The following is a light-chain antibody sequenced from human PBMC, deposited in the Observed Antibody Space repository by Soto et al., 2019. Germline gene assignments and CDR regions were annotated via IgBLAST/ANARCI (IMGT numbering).Light chain of an antibody. CDR3: QYYNGYCWT. CDR2: KTS. J-gene: IGKJ1*01. V-gene: IGKV1-5*03. Sequence: DIQLTQSPSTLSASGGDRVTMTCRASQTISSWLAWSQQKPGKAPNLLLYKTSNVESGVPPRFSGSRSGTEFTLTISSLQPDDFATYYCQYYNGYCWTFGQGTKVDIK. CDR1: QTISSW.